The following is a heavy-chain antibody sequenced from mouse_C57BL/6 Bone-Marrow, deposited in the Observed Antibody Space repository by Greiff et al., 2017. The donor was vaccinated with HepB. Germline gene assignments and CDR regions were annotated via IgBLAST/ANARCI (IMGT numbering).Heavy chain of an antibody. CDR3: ARFGYYGPYWYFDV. CDR2: IDPSDSYT. V-gene: IGHV1-59*01. J-gene: IGHJ1*03. CDR1: GYTFTSYW. Sequence: QVQLQQSGAELVRPGTSVKLSCKASGYTFTSYWMHWVKQRPGQGLEWIGVIDPSDSYTNYNQKFKGKATLTVDTSSSTAYMQLSSLTSEDSAVYSCARFGYYGPYWYFDVWGTGTTVTVSS. D-gene: IGHD1-2*01.